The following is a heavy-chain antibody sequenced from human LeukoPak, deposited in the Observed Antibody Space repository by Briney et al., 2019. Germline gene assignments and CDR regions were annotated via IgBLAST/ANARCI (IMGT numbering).Heavy chain of an antibody. CDR3: ARDRYGDYAIDY. CDR2: ISGSGGST. Sequence: GGSLRLSCAASGFTFSSYALSWVRQAPGKGLEWVSAISGSGGSTYYADSVKGRFTISRDNSKNTLYLQMNSLRAEDTAVYYCARDRYGDYAIDYWGQGTLVTVSS. V-gene: IGHV3-23*01. CDR1: GFTFSSYA. D-gene: IGHD4-17*01. J-gene: IGHJ4*02.